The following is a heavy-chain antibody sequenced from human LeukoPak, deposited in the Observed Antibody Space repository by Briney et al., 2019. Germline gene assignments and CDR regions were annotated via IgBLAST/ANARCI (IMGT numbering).Heavy chain of an antibody. Sequence: GGSLRLSCAASGFTFDDYGMSWVRQAPGKGLEWVSGINWNGGSTGYADSVKGRFTISRDNAKNSLYLQMNSLRAEDTALYYCARIFSYCGGDCYSFSSLGAFDIWGQGTMVTISS. V-gene: IGHV3-20*04. J-gene: IGHJ3*02. D-gene: IGHD2-21*02. CDR1: GFTFDDYG. CDR2: INWNGGST. CDR3: ARIFSYCGGDCYSFSSLGAFDI.